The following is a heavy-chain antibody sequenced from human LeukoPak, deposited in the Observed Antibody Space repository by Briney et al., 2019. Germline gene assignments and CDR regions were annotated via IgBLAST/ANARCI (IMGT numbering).Heavy chain of an antibody. D-gene: IGHD6-13*01. CDR1: GGSFSGYY. V-gene: IGHV4-34*01. J-gene: IGHJ5*02. CDR3: ARGKLQAAAGRPWFDP. Sequence: SETLSLTCAVYGGSFSGYYWSWIRQPPGKGLEWIGEINHSGSTNYNPFLKSRVTISVDTSKNQFSLRLSSVTAADTAVYYCARGKLQAAAGRPWFDPWCQGTLVTVSS. CDR2: INHSGST.